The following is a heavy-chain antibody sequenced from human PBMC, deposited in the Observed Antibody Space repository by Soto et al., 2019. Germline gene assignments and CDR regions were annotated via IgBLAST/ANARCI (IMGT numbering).Heavy chain of an antibody. D-gene: IGHD3-22*01. Sequence: GASVKVSCKASGYTFTSYGISWVRQAPGQGLEWMGWISAYNGNTNYAQKLQGRVTMTTDTSTSTAYMELRSLRSDDTAVYYCARVEYYYDSSGPAWFDPWGQGTLVTVLL. CDR1: GYTFTSYG. J-gene: IGHJ5*02. CDR3: ARVEYYYDSSGPAWFDP. V-gene: IGHV1-18*01. CDR2: ISAYNGNT.